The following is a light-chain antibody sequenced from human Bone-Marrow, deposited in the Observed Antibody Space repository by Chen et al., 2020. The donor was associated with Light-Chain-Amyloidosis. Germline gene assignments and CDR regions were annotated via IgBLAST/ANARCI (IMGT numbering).Light chain of an antibody. CDR2: YKADSDK. Sequence: QAVLTQPSSLSASPGASASLTCILRSGINVGTYRIDWYQQKPGSPPQYLLRYKADSDKQQVSGGPSLFSGSKVASANAGILLIAGLQSEYEAEYYCLIWHSSAWVFGGGTKLTVL. CDR1: SGINVGTYR. CDR3: LIWHSSAWV. V-gene: IGLV5-45*03. J-gene: IGLJ3*02.